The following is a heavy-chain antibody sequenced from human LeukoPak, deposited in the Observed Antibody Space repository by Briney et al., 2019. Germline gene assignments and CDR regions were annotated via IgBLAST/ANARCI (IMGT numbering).Heavy chain of an antibody. D-gene: IGHD3-16*01. J-gene: IGHJ5*02. CDR3: ARAEETTWGIDP. CDR1: GFTFSSYS. Sequence: GGSLRLSCAASGFTFSSYSMNWVRQAPGKGLEWLSYINSNSDDIYHTDSVKGRFTVSRDNAKNSLYLQMNNLRAEDTAVYYCARAEETTWGIDPWGQGTLVTVSS. CDR2: INSNSDDI. V-gene: IGHV3-48*01.